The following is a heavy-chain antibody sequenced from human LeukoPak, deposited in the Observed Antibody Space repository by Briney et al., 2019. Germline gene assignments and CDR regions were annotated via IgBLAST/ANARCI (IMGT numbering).Heavy chain of an antibody. V-gene: IGHV3-23*01. CDR3: ARRGILTGPLDY. CDR1: GFTFSSYA. CDR2: ISGSGGST. Sequence: GGSLRLSCAASGFTFSSYAMSWVRQAPGKGLEWVSAISGSGGSTYYAGSVKGRFTISRDNSKNTLYLQMNSLRAEDTAVYYCARRGILTGPLDYWGQGTLVTVSP. D-gene: IGHD3-9*01. J-gene: IGHJ4*02.